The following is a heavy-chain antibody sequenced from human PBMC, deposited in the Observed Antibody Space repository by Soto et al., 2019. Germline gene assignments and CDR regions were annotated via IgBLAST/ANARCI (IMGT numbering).Heavy chain of an antibody. CDR1: GGSFSSSSYY. V-gene: IGHV4-39*01. CDR2: IYYSGST. Sequence: QLQLQESGPGLVKPSETLSLTCTVSGGSFSSSSYYWGWIRQPPGKGLEWIGSIYYSGSTYYNPSLKSRVTMSVDPSENQFSLKLISVTAADTAEYYCARHWITMVRGVCHFDYWGQGTLVTVSS. J-gene: IGHJ4*02. CDR3: ARHWITMVRGVCHFDY. D-gene: IGHD3-10*01.